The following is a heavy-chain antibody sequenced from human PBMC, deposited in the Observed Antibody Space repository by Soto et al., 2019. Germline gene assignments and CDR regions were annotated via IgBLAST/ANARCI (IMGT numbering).Heavy chain of an antibody. D-gene: IGHD3-9*01. Sequence: PGKGLEWIGEINHTGTNNYSPXPKRRVTMSLDTSKNQFSLQLTSVTAPDTAVYYCARGGSNDWQVAFDIWAQGTIVTVS. CDR2: INHTGTN. V-gene: IGHV4-34*01. CDR3: ARGGSNDWQVAFDI. J-gene: IGHJ3*02.